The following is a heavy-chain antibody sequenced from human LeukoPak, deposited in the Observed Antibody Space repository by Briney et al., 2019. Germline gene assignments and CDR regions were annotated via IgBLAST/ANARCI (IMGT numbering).Heavy chain of an antibody. D-gene: IGHD6-19*01. CDR1: EFTLSNAW. V-gene: IGHV3-15*01. J-gene: IGHJ4*02. Sequence: GGSLRLSCAASEFTLSNAWMTWVRQAPGKGPEWVGRIKSKSDGGTTDYAAPVKGRFTISRDDSKATLFLQMNSLKTEDTAMYYCTTAQYSSGWYYFDYWGQGTLVTVSS. CDR3: TTAQYSSGWYYFDY. CDR2: IKSKSDGGTT.